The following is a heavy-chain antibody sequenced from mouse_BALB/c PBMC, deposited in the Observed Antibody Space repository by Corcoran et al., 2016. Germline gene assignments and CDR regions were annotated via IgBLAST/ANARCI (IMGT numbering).Heavy chain of an antibody. J-gene: IGHJ1*01. V-gene: IGHV14-3*02. Sequence: EVQLLQSWAELVKPGASVKLSCTASGFDIKDTYMHWVKQRPEQGLEWIGRIDPANGNTKYDPKFQGKATRTADTSSNTAYLQLSSLTSEDTAVYYCARWDWYFDVWGAGTTVTVSS. CDR1: GFDIKDTY. CDR2: IDPANGNT. CDR3: ARWDWYFDV.